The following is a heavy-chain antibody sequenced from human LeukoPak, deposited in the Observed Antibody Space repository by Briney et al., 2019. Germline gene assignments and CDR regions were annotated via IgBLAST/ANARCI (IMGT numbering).Heavy chain of an antibody. D-gene: IGHD6-13*01. CDR2: INHSGST. CDR3: ARASSWHFDWFDP. J-gene: IGHJ5*02. V-gene: IGHV4-34*01. Sequence: SETLSLTCAVYGGSFSGYYWSWIRQPPGKGLEWIGEINHSGSTNYNPSLKSRVTISVDTSKNQFSLKLSSVTAADTAVYYCARASSWHFDWFDPWGQGTLVTVSS. CDR1: GGSFSGYY.